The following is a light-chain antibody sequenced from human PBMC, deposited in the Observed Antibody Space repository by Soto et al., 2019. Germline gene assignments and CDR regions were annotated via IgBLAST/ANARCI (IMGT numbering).Light chain of an antibody. V-gene: IGKV3-20*01. CDR1: QSVSSSN. Sequence: EIVLTQSPVTLSLSPGERATLSCRASQSVSSSNLAWYQQKTGQAPRLLIYGTSSRATGIPDRFSGCGSGTDFTLTISRQEPEDFAVYYCQQYGTSPPYTFGQGTKLEIK. CDR3: QQYGTSPPYT. J-gene: IGKJ2*01. CDR2: GTS.